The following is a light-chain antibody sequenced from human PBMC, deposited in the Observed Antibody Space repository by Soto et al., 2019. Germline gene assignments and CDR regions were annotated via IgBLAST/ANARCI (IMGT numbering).Light chain of an antibody. J-gene: IGLJ2*01. V-gene: IGLV2-14*03. CDR3: CSYGSGSTI. Sequence: QSALTQPASVSGSPGQSITFACTGSSSDIGRHNGVSWYQQYPGKAPQLMIYDVSNRPSGVSDRFSGSKSGNTASLTISGLQAEDEADYYCCSYGSGSTIFGGGPKLTVL. CDR1: SSDIGRHNG. CDR2: DVS.